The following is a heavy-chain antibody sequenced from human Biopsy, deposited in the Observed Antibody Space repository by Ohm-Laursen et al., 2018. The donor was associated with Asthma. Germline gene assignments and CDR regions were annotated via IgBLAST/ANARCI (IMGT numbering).Heavy chain of an antibody. Sequence: GSLRLSCAASGFNFSYYSMIWVRQAPGTGLEWVAAISSGSDYIFYADSVKGRFTISRDNAKNSLYLQMNSLRAEDTAVYYCTRREYSDSLISPLDLWGHGTMVTVSS. J-gene: IGHJ3*01. CDR1: GFNFSYYS. D-gene: IGHD3-22*01. CDR3: TRREYSDSLISPLDL. V-gene: IGHV3-21*01. CDR2: ISSGSDYI.